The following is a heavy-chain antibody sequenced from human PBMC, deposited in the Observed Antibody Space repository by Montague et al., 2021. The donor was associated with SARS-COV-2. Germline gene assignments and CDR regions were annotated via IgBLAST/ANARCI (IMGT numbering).Heavy chain of an antibody. CDR3: ARRRSGYNHSCGFDN. J-gene: IGHJ3*02. CDR2: LDPSDSYT. Sequence: QSGAEVKKPGESLRISCKGSGYSFTSYWISWVRQMPGKGLEWMGRLDPSDSYTKYSPSFQGHVTISADKSISTAYLQWSSLQASDTAMYYCARRRSGYNHSCGFDNWGQGTMVPGSS. V-gene: IGHV5-10-1*01. D-gene: IGHD5-24*01. CDR1: GYSFTSYW.